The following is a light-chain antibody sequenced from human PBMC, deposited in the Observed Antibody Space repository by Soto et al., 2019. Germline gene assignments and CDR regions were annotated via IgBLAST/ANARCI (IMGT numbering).Light chain of an antibody. CDR3: CSYAGNSSFV. V-gene: IGLV2-23*02. Sequence: QSVLTQPASVSGSPGQSMTISCTGTSSDVGAYNYVSWYQQYPGKAPKLMIYGVTNRPSGVSNRFSGSKSGNTASLTISGLQAEDEADYYCCSYAGNSSFVFGTGTKVTVL. J-gene: IGLJ1*01. CDR2: GVT. CDR1: SSDVGAYNY.